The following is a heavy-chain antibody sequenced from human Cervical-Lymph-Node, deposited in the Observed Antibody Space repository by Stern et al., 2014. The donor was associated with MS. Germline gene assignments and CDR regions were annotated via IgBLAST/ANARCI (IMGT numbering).Heavy chain of an antibody. CDR1: GFTFSSYW. CDR2: INSDGSTT. Sequence: EVQLEESGGGLVQPGGSLRLSCAATGFTFSSYWMHWVRQAPGKGLVWVSRINSDGSTTSYADSVKGRFTISKDNAKNTLYLQMNSLRAEDTAVFYCARGNYYGMDVWGQGTTVTVSS. V-gene: IGHV3-74*02. J-gene: IGHJ6*02. CDR3: ARGNYYGMDV.